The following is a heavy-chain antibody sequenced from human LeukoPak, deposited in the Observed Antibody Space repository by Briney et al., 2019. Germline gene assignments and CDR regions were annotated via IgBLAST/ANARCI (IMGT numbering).Heavy chain of an antibody. V-gene: IGHV3-53*01. D-gene: IGHD1-26*01. CDR1: GFTVSSNY. CDR3: ARDTGATPIHY. CDR2: IYSGGST. Sequence: GGSLRLSCAASGFTVSSNYMSWVRQAPGKGLEWVSVIYSGGSTYYADSVKGRFTISRDNSKNTLYLQMDSLRAEDTAVYYCARDTGATPIHYWGQGTLVTVSS. J-gene: IGHJ4*02.